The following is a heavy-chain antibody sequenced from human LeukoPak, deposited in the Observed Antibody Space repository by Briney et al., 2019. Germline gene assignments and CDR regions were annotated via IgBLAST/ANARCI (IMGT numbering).Heavy chain of an antibody. V-gene: IGHV4-38-2*02. CDR3: ARSGYLNDAFDI. D-gene: IGHD3-22*01. CDR2: IYHSGST. Sequence: SETLSLTCTVSGYSISSGFYWGWIRQPPGKGLEWIGSIYHSGSTYYNPSLKSRVTISVDTSKNQFPLKLSSVTAADTAVYYCARSGYLNDAFDIWGQGTMVTVSS. J-gene: IGHJ3*02. CDR1: GYSISSGFY.